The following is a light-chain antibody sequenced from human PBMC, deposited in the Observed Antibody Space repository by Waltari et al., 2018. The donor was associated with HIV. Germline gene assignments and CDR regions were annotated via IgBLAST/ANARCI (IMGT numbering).Light chain of an antibody. J-gene: IGLJ2*01. CDR3: QSADSSGIYEI. CDR2: KDT. CDR1: ALPKQY. Sequence: SYELTQPPSMSVSPGQTARITCSGDALPKQYAYWYQQKPGQAPVLIIYKDTERPSGIPERVSGSNSGTIATLTISGVQAEDEAVYYCQSADSSGIYEIFGGGTKVIVL. V-gene: IGLV3-25*03.